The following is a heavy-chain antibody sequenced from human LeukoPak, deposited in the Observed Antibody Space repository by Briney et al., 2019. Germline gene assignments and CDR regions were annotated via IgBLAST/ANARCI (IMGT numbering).Heavy chain of an antibody. V-gene: IGHV3-48*03. Sequence: GGSLRLSCAASGFTFSNYEMNWVRQAPGKGLEWVSYISESGNNIYYADSVQGRFTISRDNAKNSVYLQMNSLTDEDTAVYYCARTVSYSIFGVVISSETYDWFDPWGQGTLVIVSS. CDR1: GFTFSNYE. CDR2: ISESGNNI. J-gene: IGHJ5*02. CDR3: ARTVSYSIFGVVISSETYDWFDP. D-gene: IGHD3-3*01.